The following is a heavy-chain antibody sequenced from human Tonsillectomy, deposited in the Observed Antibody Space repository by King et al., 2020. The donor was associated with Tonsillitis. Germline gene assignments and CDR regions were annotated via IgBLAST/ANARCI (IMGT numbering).Heavy chain of an antibody. CDR2: ISWNSTSI. Sequence: VQLVESGGGLVQPGRSLRLSCAASGFTFDDYAMHWVRQGPGKGLEWVAGISWNSTSINYADSVKGRFTISRDNAKNDVYLQMNRLRPEDTAFYYCAKAWYNSGWCVGFDCWGPGTLVTVSA. V-gene: IGHV3-9*01. CDR1: GFTFDDYA. CDR3: AKAWYNSGWCVGFDC. J-gene: IGHJ4*02. D-gene: IGHD6-19*01.